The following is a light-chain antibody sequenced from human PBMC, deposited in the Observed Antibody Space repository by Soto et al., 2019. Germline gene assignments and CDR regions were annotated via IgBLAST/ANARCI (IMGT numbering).Light chain of an antibody. V-gene: IGLV2-11*01. Sequence: QSVLTQPRSVSGSPGQSVTISCTGTSSDVGGYNYVSWYQQHPGKAPKLMIYDVSKRPSGVPDRFSGSKSGNTASLTISGLQAEDEAEYYCCLSPGSLTWLFGGGTKLTVL. J-gene: IGLJ3*02. CDR2: DVS. CDR1: SSDVGGYNY. CDR3: CLSPGSLTWL.